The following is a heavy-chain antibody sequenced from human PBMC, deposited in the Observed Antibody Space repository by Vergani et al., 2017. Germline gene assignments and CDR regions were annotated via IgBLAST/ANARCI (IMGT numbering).Heavy chain of an antibody. CDR2: ISGSGCST. V-gene: IGHV3-23*01. Sequence: EVQLLESGGGLVQPGGSLRLSCAASGFTFSSYAMSWVRQAPGKGLEWVSAISGSGCSTYYADSLKGRFTISRDNSKNTLYLQMNSLRAEDTAVYYCAGGGWLYYFDYWGQGTLVTVSS. CDR1: GFTFSSYA. D-gene: IGHD6-19*01. J-gene: IGHJ4*02. CDR3: AGGGWLYYFDY.